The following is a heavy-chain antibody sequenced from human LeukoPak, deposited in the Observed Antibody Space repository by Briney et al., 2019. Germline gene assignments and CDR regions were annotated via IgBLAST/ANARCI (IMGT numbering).Heavy chain of an antibody. D-gene: IGHD3-10*01. CDR2: INHSGRT. CDR1: GGSFSGYY. CDR3: ARLSMVRARGRPLYYYGMDV. Sequence: SESLSLTCAVYGGSFSGYYWSWIRQPPGKGLEWLGEINHSGRTNYNLSLKSRVTISVDTSKNQFSLKLSSVTAADTAVYYCARLSMVRARGRPLYYYGMDVWGKGTTVTVSS. J-gene: IGHJ6*04. V-gene: IGHV4-34*01.